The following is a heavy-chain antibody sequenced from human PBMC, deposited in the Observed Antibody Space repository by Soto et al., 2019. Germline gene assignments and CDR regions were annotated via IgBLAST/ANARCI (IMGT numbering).Heavy chain of an antibody. V-gene: IGHV1-18*01. CDR3: ARGRYGDY. D-gene: IGHD1-1*01. Sequence: QVHLVQSGAEVKKPGASVKVSCQGSGYAFTTYGITWVRQAPGQGLEWMGWISAHNGNTNYAQKVQGRVTVTRDTSTSTAYMELRSLRYDDTAVYDCARGRYGDYWGQGALVTVSS. CDR2: ISAHNGNT. J-gene: IGHJ4*02. CDR1: GYAFTTYG.